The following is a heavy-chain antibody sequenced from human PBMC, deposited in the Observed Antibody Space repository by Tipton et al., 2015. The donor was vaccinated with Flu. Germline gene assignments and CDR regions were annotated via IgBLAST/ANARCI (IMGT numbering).Heavy chain of an antibody. CDR2: INHSGST. V-gene: IGHV4-34*01. D-gene: IGHD2-15*01. Sequence: TLSLACAVYGGSFSGYYWSWIRQPPGKGLEWIGEINHSGSTNYNPSLKSRVTISVDTSKNQFSLKLSSVTAADTAVYYCARSYCSGGSCYPYYYYGMDVWGQGPTVTVSS. J-gene: IGHJ6*02. CDR3: ARSYCSGGSCYPYYYYGMDV. CDR1: GGSFSGYY.